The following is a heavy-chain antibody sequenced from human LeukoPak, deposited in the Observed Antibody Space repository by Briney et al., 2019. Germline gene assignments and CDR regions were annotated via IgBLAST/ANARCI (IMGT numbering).Heavy chain of an antibody. CDR3: AAGEPSSSIL. CDR1: GGSISSSSYY. Sequence: PSETLSLTCTVCGGSISSSSYYWGWIRQPPGKGLEWIGSIYYSGSTYYNPSLKSRVTISVDTSKNQFSLKLSSVTAADTAVYYCAAGEPSSSILWGQGTLVTVSS. D-gene: IGHD6-6*01. J-gene: IGHJ4*02. CDR2: IYYSGST. V-gene: IGHV4-39*01.